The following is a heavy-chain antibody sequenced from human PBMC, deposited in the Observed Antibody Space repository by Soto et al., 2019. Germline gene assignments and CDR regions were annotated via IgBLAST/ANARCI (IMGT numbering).Heavy chain of an antibody. V-gene: IGHV4-4*02. CDR2: IYHSGST. J-gene: IGHJ5*02. D-gene: IGHD2-2*01. CDR3: SRARAGQLPGLVWFGP. Sequence: SETLSLSCAVSGGSISSSNWWSWVRQPPGKGLEWIGEIYHSGSTNYNPSLKSRVTISVDTSKNQFSLKLSSVTAADPAVYYYSRARAGQLPGLVWFGPWGQGTRVSVAS. CDR1: GGSISSSNW.